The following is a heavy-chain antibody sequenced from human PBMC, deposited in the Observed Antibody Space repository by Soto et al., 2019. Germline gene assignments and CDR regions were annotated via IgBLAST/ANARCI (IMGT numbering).Heavy chain of an antibody. J-gene: IGHJ6*03. CDR3: ARVGWSGIGGYYYYMDV. CDR2: ISGSGGST. V-gene: IGHV3-23*01. Sequence: GGSLRLSCAASGFTFSSYAMSWVRQAPGKGLEWVSAISGSGGSTYYADSVKGRFTISRDNSKNTLYLQMNSLRAEDTAVYYCARVGWSGIGGYYYYMDVWGKGTTVTVSS. CDR1: GFTFSSYA. D-gene: IGHD3-3*01.